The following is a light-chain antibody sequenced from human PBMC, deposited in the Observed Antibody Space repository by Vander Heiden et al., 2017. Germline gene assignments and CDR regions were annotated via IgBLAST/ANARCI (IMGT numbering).Light chain of an antibody. V-gene: IGKV1-5*03. J-gene: IGKJ1*01. Sequence: DIQMHQSPSTLSASVGDRVTITCRARQSISSWLAWYQQKPRKAPKLLIYKASSLESGVPARFSGSGSGTEFTLTISSRQPDDFATDYCQQYNSYPTWTFGQGTKVEIK. CDR3: QQYNSYPTWT. CDR2: KAS. CDR1: QSISSW.